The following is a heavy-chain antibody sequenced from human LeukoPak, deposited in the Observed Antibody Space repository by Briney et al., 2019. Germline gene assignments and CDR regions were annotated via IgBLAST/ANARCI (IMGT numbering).Heavy chain of an antibody. CDR2: IRSKANSYAT. Sequence: PGGSLRLSCAASEFTFSGSAMHWVRQASGKGLEWVGRIRSKANSYATAYAASVKGRFTISRDDSKNTAYLQMNSLKTEDTAVYYCTITYYYDSSGYSLGYWGQGTLVTVSS. J-gene: IGHJ4*02. CDR3: TITYYYDSSGYSLGY. CDR1: EFTFSGSA. V-gene: IGHV3-73*01. D-gene: IGHD3-22*01.